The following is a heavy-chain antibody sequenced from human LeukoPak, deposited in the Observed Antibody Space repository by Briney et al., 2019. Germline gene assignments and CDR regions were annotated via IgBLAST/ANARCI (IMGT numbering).Heavy chain of an antibody. D-gene: IGHD3-3*01. CDR3: AREYYDFWSGYYNYYYYGMDV. CDR1: GFTFSSYG. CDR2: ISYDGSNK. V-gene: IGHV3-30*03. Sequence: GRSLRLSCAASGFTFSSYGMHWVRQAPGKGLEWVAVISYDGSNKYYADSVKGRFTISRDNSKNTLYLQMNSLRAEDTAVYYCAREYYDFWSGYYNYYYYGMDVWGQGTTVTVSS. J-gene: IGHJ6*02.